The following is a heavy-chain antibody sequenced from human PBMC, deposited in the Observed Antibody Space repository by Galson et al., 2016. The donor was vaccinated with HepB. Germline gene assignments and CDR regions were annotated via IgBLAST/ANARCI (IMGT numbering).Heavy chain of an antibody. J-gene: IGHJ3*01. CDR2: ISPTGGST. CDR1: GFIFSAYG. CDR3: VRNLDYGDHGRGFLF. D-gene: IGHD4-17*01. Sequence: SLRLSCAGSGFIFSAYGMHWVRQAPGKGLDYVSGISPTGGSTYSVEDRLTISRDNSKTTRYLQMSRLRPEDTAVYFCVRNLDYGDHGRGFLFWGQGTMVTVSS. V-gene: IGHV3-64D*06.